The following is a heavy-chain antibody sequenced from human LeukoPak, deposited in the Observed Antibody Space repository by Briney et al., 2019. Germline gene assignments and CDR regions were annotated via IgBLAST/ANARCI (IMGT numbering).Heavy chain of an antibody. D-gene: IGHD4-11*01. CDR2: INTNTGNP. V-gene: IGHV7-4-1*02. CDR3: ARTNDYLEAYYYYMDV. CDR1: GYTFTSYA. Sequence: ASVKVSCKASGYTFTSYAMNWVRQAPGQGLEWMGWINTNTGNPTYAQGFTGRFVFSLDTSVTAAYLQISSLKAEDTAVYYCARTNDYLEAYYYYMDVWGKGTTVTVSS. J-gene: IGHJ6*03.